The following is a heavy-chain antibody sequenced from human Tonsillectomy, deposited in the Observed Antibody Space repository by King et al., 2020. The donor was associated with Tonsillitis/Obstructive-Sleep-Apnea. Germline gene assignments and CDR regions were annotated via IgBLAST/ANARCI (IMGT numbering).Heavy chain of an antibody. CDR2: IKQDGSEK. J-gene: IGHJ4*02. D-gene: IGHD3-22*01. CDR3: ARGEYYYDGGY. V-gene: IGHV3-7*04. Sequence: QLVQSGGGLVQPGGSLRLSCAVSGFTVSSFWMSWVRQAPGKGLEWVANIKQDGSEKYYVDSVKGRFTIYRDNAENSVYLQMNSLRAEDTAVYYCARGEYYYDGGYWGQGTLVTVSS. CDR1: GFTVSSFW.